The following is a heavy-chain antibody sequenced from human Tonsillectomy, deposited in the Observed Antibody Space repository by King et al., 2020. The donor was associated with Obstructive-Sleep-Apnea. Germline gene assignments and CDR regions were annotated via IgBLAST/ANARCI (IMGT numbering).Heavy chain of an antibody. Sequence: HVQLQESGPGLVRPSETLSLTCTVSGGSISGYYWSWIRQPPGKGLEWIGYIFYSGSTNYNPSLKSRVTISVDTTKNQFSLKLSSVTAADTAVYYCARRRYFDWAEDPDAFDIWGQGTMVTVSS. J-gene: IGHJ3*02. D-gene: IGHD3-9*01. V-gene: IGHV4-59*08. CDR3: ARRRYFDWAEDPDAFDI. CDR2: IFYSGST. CDR1: GGSISGYY.